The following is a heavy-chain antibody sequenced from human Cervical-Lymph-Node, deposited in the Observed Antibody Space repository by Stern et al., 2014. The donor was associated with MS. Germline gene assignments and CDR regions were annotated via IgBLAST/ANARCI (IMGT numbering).Heavy chain of an antibody. CDR3: ARSWSTNWPRDAFNI. D-gene: IGHD1-1*01. CDR2: IHYNGNT. V-gene: IGHV4-39*02. Sequence: VQLVESGPGLVKPSETLSLTCTVSGGSISSDDYFWGWIRQAPGKGLEWIGSIHYNGNTYSNPSLQSRVTISIETSKNHVSLKLPSVTAADTAVYYCARSWSTNWPRDAFNIWGQGTMVIVSS. J-gene: IGHJ3*02. CDR1: GGSISSDDYF.